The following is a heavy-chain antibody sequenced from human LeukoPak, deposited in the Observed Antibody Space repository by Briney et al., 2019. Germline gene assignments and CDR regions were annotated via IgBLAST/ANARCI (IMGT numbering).Heavy chain of an antibody. Sequence: ASVKVSCKASGYTFTGYYMHWVRQAPGQGLGWMGWINPNSGGTNYAQKFQGRVTMTRDTSISTAYMELSRLRSDDTAVYYCARGIAAAGPLGWFDPWGQGTLVTVSS. V-gene: IGHV1-2*02. J-gene: IGHJ5*02. CDR2: INPNSGGT. CDR1: GYTFTGYY. D-gene: IGHD6-13*01. CDR3: ARGIAAAGPLGWFDP.